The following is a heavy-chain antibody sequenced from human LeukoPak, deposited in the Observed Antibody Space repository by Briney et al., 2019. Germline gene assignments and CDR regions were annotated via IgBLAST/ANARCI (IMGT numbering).Heavy chain of an antibody. CDR1: GFTFDEYG. V-gene: IGHV3-20*04. D-gene: IGHD6-13*01. J-gene: IGHJ5*02. Sequence: GGSLRLSCAASGFTFDEYGMSWVRHAPGKGLEWVSGISWNGGSTGYAGSVKGRFTISRDNAKNALYLQMNSLRAEDTALYYCARGAAWFNPWGQGTLVTVSS. CDR2: ISWNGGST. CDR3: ARGAAWFNP.